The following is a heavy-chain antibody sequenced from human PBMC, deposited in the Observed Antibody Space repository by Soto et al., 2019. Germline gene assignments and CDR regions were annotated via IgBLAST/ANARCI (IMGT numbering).Heavy chain of an antibody. Sequence: LRLSCAASGFTFSSYEMNWVRQAPGKGLEWVSYISSSGSTIYYADSVKGRFTISRVNAKNSLYLQMNSLRAEDTAVYYCAREGVPAATLYYYYYYGMDVWGQGTTVTVSS. CDR2: ISSSGSTI. CDR1: GFTFSSYE. V-gene: IGHV3-48*03. CDR3: AREGVPAATLYYYYYYGMDV. D-gene: IGHD2-2*01. J-gene: IGHJ6*02.